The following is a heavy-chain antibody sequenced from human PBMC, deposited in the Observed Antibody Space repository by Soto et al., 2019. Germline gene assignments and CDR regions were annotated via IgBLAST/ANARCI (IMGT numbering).Heavy chain of an antibody. D-gene: IGHD6-6*01. CDR1: GGTFSSYA. CDR3: ARGGYSSSRDYYCGMDV. Sequence: QVQLVQSGAEVKKPGSSVKVSCKASGGTFSSYAISWVRQAPGQGLEWMGGIIPIFGTANYAQKFQGRVTITADESTSTAYMELSSLRSEDTAVYYCARGGYSSSRDYYCGMDVWGQGTTVTVSS. V-gene: IGHV1-69*01. CDR2: IIPIFGTA. J-gene: IGHJ6*02.